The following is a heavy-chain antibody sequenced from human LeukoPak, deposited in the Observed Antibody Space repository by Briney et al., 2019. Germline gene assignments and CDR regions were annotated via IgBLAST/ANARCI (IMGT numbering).Heavy chain of an antibody. D-gene: IGHD3/OR15-3a*01. CDR1: GFTFSSYA. CDR2: ISRSDGTT. J-gene: IGHJ4*02. V-gene: IGHV3-23*01. CDR3: ASPRTGYPY. Sequence: PGGSLRLSCAGSGFTFSSYAMTWVRQAPGTGLEWVSSISRSDGTTYYADSVKGRFTISRDNSKNTLYLQMNSLRAEDTAVYYCASPRTGYPYWGQGTLVTVSS.